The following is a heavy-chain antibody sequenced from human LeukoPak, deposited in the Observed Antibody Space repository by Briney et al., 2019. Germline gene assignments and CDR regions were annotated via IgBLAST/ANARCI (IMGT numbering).Heavy chain of an antibody. Sequence: SETLSLTCAVYGGSFSGYYWSWIRQPPGKGLEWIGEVNHSGSTTYNPSLKSRVTISVDTSKNQFSLKLSSVTAADTAVYYCARYLESYYYGMDVWGQGTTVTVSS. CDR2: VNHSGST. D-gene: IGHD3-3*01. CDR1: GGSFSGYY. CDR3: ARYLESYYYGMDV. J-gene: IGHJ6*02. V-gene: IGHV4-34*01.